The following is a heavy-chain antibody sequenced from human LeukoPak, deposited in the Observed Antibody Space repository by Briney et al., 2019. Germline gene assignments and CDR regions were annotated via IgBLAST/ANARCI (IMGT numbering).Heavy chain of an antibody. CDR1: GFTFSIYG. J-gene: IGHJ4*02. CDR3: AGNYNSWTGLNY. D-gene: IGHD1-1*01. V-gene: IGHV3-73*01. CDR2: IGNKVSNYAT. Sequence: PGGSLRLSCAASGFTFSIYGMHWVRQASGKGLEWVGHIGNKVSNYATEYAPSLRGRFTISRDDSKDTAYLQVDSLKTEDTAVYYCAGNYNSWTGLNYWGQGTLVTVSS.